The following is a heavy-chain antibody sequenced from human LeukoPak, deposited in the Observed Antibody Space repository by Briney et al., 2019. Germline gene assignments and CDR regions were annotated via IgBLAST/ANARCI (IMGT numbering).Heavy chain of an antibody. CDR1: GGSISSSSYY. CDR3: ATAGRGGGY. CDR2: IYYSGST. Sequence: PSETLSLTCTVSGGSISSSSYYWGWIRQPPGKGLEWIGSIYYSGSTYYNPSLKSRVTISVDTSKNQFSLKLSSVTAADTAVYYCATAGRGGGYWGQGTLVTVSS. D-gene: IGHD6-19*01. V-gene: IGHV4-39*07. J-gene: IGHJ4*02.